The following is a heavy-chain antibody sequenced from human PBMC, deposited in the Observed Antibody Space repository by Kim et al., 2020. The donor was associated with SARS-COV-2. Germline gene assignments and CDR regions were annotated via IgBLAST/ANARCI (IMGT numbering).Heavy chain of an antibody. CDR3: ARGDLGSYQYYGLDV. CDR2: IYSSGST. V-gene: IGHV4-61*02. CDR1: GGSISSGSYY. J-gene: IGHJ6*02. Sequence: SETLSLTCTVSGGSISSGSYYWSWIRQPAGKGLEWIGRIYSSGSTNYNPSPKSRVTISLDTSKSQFSLKLSSVTAADTAVYFCARGDLGSYQYYGLDVWGQGTTVTVSS. D-gene: IGHD3-10*01.